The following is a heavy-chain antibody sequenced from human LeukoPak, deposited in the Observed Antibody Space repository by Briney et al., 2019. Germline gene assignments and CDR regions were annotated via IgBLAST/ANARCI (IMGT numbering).Heavy chain of an antibody. J-gene: IGHJ4*02. D-gene: IGHD6-13*01. Sequence: PSETLSLTCTVSGGSVSNSDYYWGWIRQSPGKGLEWTGNVYYSGSTYYNPSLKSRVTISVDTSKNQFSLKLSSVTAADTAVYYCARLRRNSWYFDYWGQGTLVTVSS. V-gene: IGHV4-39*01. CDR1: GGSVSNSDYY. CDR2: VYYSGST. CDR3: ARLRRNSWYFDY.